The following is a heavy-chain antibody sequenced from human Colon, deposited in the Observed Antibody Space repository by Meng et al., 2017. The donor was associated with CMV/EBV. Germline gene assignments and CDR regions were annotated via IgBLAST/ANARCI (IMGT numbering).Heavy chain of an antibody. Sequence: SGPTLVKPTQTLTLTCTFSGFSLNTSTVAVGWFRQPPGKALEWLALFYWNDDQRYSPSLRNRLTITKDPSKNQLVLTMTNMDPVDTGTYFCAHRRTIFGGFDPWGQGSLVTVSS. V-gene: IGHV2-5*01. CDR1: GFSLNTSTVA. CDR3: AHRRTIFGGFDP. CDR2: FYWNDDQ. D-gene: IGHD3-3*01. J-gene: IGHJ5*02.